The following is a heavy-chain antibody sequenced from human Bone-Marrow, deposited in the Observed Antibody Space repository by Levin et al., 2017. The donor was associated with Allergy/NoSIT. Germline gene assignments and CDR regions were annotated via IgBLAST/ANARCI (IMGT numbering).Heavy chain of an antibody. J-gene: IGHJ2*01. Sequence: GGSLRLSCKASGYTFSDYYMHWVRLAPGQGLEWMGRIKPKSGDTTFAQKFQGRVTLTRDTSISTAHMELSGLRADATAVYYCARDERMDELQAAYVIMATGYFDLWSRGTLLSVSS. V-gene: IGHV1-2*06. CDR3: ARDERMDELQAAYVIMATGYFDL. CDR2: IKPKSGDT. D-gene: IGHD3-10*01. CDR1: GYTFSDYY.